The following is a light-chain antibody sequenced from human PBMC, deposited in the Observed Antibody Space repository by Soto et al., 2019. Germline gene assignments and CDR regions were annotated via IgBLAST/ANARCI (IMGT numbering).Light chain of an antibody. CDR3: SSYAGSNNVI. J-gene: IGLJ2*01. Sequence: QSALTQPPSASGSPGQSVAISCTGTSSDVGGNNYVSWYQQHPGKAPKLMVYEVTKRPSGVPDRFSGSKSGNTASLTVSGLQAEDEADYYCSSYAGSNNVIFGGGTKLIVL. V-gene: IGLV2-8*01. CDR1: SSDVGGNNY. CDR2: EVT.